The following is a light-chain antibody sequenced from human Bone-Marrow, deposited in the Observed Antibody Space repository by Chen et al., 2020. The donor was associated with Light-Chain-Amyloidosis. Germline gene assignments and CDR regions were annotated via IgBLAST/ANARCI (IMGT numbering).Light chain of an antibody. CDR3: YSATDNNLGV. V-gene: IGLV3-27*01. Sequence: SSELTQDPAVSVALGQTVRITCQGDSLRSYYASWFQQKPGQAPVLVIYKDSERPSGIPERFSGSSSGTTVTLTISGAQVEDEADYYCYSATDNNLGVFGGGTKLTVL. J-gene: IGLJ2*01. CDR2: KDS. CDR1: SLRSYY.